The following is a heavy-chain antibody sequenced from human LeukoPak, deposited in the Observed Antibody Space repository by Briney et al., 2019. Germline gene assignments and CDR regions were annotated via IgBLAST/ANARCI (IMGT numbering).Heavy chain of an antibody. CDR2: ISYDGSNK. Sequence: GGSLRLSCAASGFTFSTYAMHWVRQAPGKGLEWVAVISYDGSNKYYADSVKGRFTISRDNSKNTLYLQMNSLRVEDTAVYYCASTPFPAPVYFDCWGQGTQVTVSS. CDR1: GFTFSTYA. CDR3: ASTPFPAPVYFDC. J-gene: IGHJ4*02. D-gene: IGHD2-2*01. V-gene: IGHV3-30*14.